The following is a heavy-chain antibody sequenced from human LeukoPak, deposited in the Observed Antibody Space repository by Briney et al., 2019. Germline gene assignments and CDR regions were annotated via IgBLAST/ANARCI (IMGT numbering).Heavy chain of an antibody. D-gene: IGHD3-10*01. CDR1: GGSISSGGYY. V-gene: IGHV4-31*03. J-gene: IGHJ6*02. Sequence: SETLSLTCTVSGGSISSGGYYWSWIRQHPGTGLEWIGYIYYSGSTYYNPSLKSRVTISVDTSKNQFSLKLSSVTAADTAVYYCAREQSGPRDYYGMDVWGQGTTVTVSS. CDR2: IYYSGST. CDR3: AREQSGPRDYYGMDV.